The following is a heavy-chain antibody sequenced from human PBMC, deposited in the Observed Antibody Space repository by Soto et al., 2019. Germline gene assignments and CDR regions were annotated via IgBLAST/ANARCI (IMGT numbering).Heavy chain of an antibody. V-gene: IGHV3-9*01. CDR1: GFTFDDYA. D-gene: IGHD3-3*01. CDR3: AKAGFWSGYYSLVDY. Sequence: EVQLVESGGGLVQPGRSLRLSCAASGFTFDDYAMHWVRQAPGKGLEWVSGISWNSGSIGYADSVKGRFTISRDNAKNYVYLQMNSLRAEDTALYYCAKAGFWSGYYSLVDYWGQGTLVTVSS. CDR2: ISWNSGSI. J-gene: IGHJ4*02.